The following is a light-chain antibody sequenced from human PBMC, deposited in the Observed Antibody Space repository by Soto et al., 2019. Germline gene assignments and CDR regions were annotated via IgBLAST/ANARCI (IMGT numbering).Light chain of an antibody. V-gene: IGKV1-5*03. J-gene: IGKJ3*01. Sequence: DIQMTQSPSTLSASVGDRLSITCRASQSITNWLAWYQQKPGKDTKLLIYKASSLQSEVPSRFSGSASGTEFTLTISSLQPDDFATYYCQQYHSYPFTFGPGTKVDIK. CDR2: KAS. CDR1: QSITNW. CDR3: QQYHSYPFT.